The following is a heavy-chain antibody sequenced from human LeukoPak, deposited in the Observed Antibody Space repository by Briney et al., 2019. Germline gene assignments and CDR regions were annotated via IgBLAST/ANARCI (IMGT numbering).Heavy chain of an antibody. Sequence: KTGGSLRLSCAASGFTFSSYSMNWVRQAPGKGLEWVSSISSSSSYIYYADSVKGRFTISRDNAKSSLYLQMNSLRVEDTAVYYCTRDEAAATNWGQGTLATVSS. CDR1: GFTFSSYS. CDR2: ISSSSSYI. J-gene: IGHJ4*02. D-gene: IGHD6-13*01. V-gene: IGHV3-21*01. CDR3: TRDEAAATN.